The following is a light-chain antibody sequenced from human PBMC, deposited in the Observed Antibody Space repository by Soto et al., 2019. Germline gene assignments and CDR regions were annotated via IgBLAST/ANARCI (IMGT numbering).Light chain of an antibody. J-gene: IGLJ1*01. V-gene: IGLV1-44*01. CDR2: SNN. CDR1: SSNIGSNT. CDR3: AAWDDSLNGYV. Sequence: QSVLTQPPSASGTPGQRATISCSGSSSNIGSNTVSWYQHLPGTAPKLLIYSNNQRPSGVPDRFSGSKSGTSASLAISGLQSEDEADYHCAAWDDSLNGYVFGTGTKVTVL.